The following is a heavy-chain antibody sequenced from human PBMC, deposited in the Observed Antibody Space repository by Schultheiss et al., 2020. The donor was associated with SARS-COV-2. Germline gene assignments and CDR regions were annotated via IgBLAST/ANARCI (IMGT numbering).Heavy chain of an antibody. J-gene: IGHJ4*02. CDR1: GGSFSGYY. V-gene: IGHV4-59*10. D-gene: IGHD2-15*01. CDR3: ASAHPTRYCSGGSCYFSY. Sequence: SETLSLTCAVYGGSFSGYYWSWIRQPAGKGLEWIGRIYTSGSTNYNPSLKSRVTISVDTSKNQFSLKLSSVTAADTAVYYCASAHPTRYCSGGSCYFSYWGQGTLVTVSS. CDR2: IYTSGST.